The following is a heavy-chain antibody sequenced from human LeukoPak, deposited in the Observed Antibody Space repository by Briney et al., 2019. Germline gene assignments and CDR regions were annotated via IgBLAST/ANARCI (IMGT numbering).Heavy chain of an antibody. V-gene: IGHV1-46*01. D-gene: IGHD3-22*01. CDR1: GYTFTGYY. J-gene: IGHJ4*02. CDR3: ARERGEGVASGYYFFDY. Sequence: GASVKVPCKASGYTFTGYYMHWVRQAPGQGLEWMGIINPSGGSTSYAQKFQGRVTMTRDTSTSTVYMELSSLRSEDTAVYYCARERGEGVASGYYFFDYWGQGTLVTVSS. CDR2: INPSGGST.